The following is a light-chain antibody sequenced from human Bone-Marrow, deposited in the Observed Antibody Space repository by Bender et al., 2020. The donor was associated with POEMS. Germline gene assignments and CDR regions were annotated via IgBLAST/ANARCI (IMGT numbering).Light chain of an antibody. CDR2: DVS. CDR3: ASYTSSSALV. CDR1: SSDVGGYNY. V-gene: IGLV2-14*03. J-gene: IGLJ3*02. Sequence: QSALTQPASVSGSPGQSITISCTGTSSDVGGYNYVSWYQQHPGKAPKLMIYDVSNRPSEISHRFSGSKSGNTASLTISGLRSEDEALYYCASYTSSSALVFGGGTKVSVL.